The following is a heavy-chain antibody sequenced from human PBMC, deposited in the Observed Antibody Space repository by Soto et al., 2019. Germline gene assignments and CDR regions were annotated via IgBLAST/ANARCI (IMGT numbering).Heavy chain of an antibody. Sequence: QVQLVPSGTEVKTPVASVKISCKASGYTITGYYIYWVRLAPGQGLEFMGAINSGGGNTDYAQKFQVRFNVTRDPSTSTVYMELTSLRFAATAVYSCAGENCDGDCYFDYCGQGTLVAVSS. V-gene: IGHV1-46*01. CDR3: AGENCDGDCYFDY. J-gene: IGHJ4*02. CDR1: GYTITGYY. CDR2: INSGGGNT. D-gene: IGHD2-21*02.